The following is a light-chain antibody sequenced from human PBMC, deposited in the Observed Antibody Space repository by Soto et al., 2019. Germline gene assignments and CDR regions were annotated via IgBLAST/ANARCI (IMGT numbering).Light chain of an antibody. V-gene: IGLV2-14*01. Sequence: SVLRQPASVSGSPGQSIAISCTGSISDVGIYNYVSWYQQHPGKVPKLIIYEVTNRPSGVSNRFSGYKSGNTASLTISGLQAEDEADYYCSSYTTSSTRVFGTGTKVTVL. CDR1: ISDVGIYNY. J-gene: IGLJ1*01. CDR3: SSYTTSSTRV. CDR2: EVT.